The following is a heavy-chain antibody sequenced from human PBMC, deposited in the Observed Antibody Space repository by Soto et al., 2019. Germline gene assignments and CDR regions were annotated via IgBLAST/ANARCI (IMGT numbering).Heavy chain of an antibody. CDR1: GGSISSGDYY. CDR2: IYYSGST. V-gene: IGHV4-30-4*01. J-gene: IGHJ4*02. Sequence: SETLSLTCTVSGGSISSGDYYWSWIRQPPGKGLEWIGYIYYSGSTYYNPSLKSRVTISVDTSKNQFSLKLSSVTAADTAVYYCARSYDSSGYYFDYWGQGTLVTVSS. D-gene: IGHD3-22*01. CDR3: ARSYDSSGYYFDY.